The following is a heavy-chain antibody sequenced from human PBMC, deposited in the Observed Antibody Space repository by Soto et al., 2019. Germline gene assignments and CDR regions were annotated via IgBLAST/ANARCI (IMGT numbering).Heavy chain of an antibody. J-gene: IGHJ4*02. CDR2: TYYRSKWYN. V-gene: IGHV6-1*01. CDR3: SRGEQYSGRIFDY. Sequence: SQTLSLTCGISGDSVSSNSAAWNWLRQSPSRGLEWLGRTYYRSKWYNDYAVSVESRITINPDTSKNHFSLQLNFVTPEDTAVYFCSRGEQYSGRIFDYWGQGTLVTVSS. CDR1: GDSVSSNSAA. D-gene: IGHD1-26*01.